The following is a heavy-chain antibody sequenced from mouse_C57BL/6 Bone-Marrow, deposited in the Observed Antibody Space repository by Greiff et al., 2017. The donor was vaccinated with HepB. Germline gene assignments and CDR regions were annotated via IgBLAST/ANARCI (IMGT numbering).Heavy chain of an antibody. CDR1: GYTFTSYW. CDR3: ARGELGRTYFDY. CDR2: IDPSDSYT. D-gene: IGHD4-1*01. V-gene: IGHV1-59*01. J-gene: IGHJ2*01. Sequence: QVQLQQPGAELVRPGTSVKLSCKASGYTFTSYWMHWVKQRPGQGLEWIGVIDPSDSYTNYNQKFKGKATLTVDTSASTAYMQLSSLTSEDSAVYYCARGELGRTYFDYWGQGTTLTVSS.